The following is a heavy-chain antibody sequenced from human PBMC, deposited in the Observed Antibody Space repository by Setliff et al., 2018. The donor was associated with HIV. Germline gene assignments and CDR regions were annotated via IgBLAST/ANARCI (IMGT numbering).Heavy chain of an antibody. CDR2: IHHSGTT. J-gene: IGHJ4*02. Sequence: PSETLSLTCAVSGYSISSGYYWAWIRQSPGKGLDWIGSIHHSGTTYYNPSLKSRVTISVDTTTNQVSLQANSVTAVDTAVYYCARVPHRVVGTTTLLYHFDYWGLGTLVTFSS. D-gene: IGHD1-26*01. CDR1: GYSISSGYY. CDR3: ARVPHRVVGTTTLLYHFDY. V-gene: IGHV4-38-2*01.